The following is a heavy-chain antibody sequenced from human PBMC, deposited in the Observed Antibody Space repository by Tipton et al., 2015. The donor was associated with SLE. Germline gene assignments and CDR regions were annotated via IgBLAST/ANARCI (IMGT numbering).Heavy chain of an antibody. J-gene: IGHJ6*03. CDR2: IYYSGTT. CDR1: DENIRNYY. Sequence: TLSLTCTVSDENIRNYYWSWIRQPPGKGLEWIGYIYYSGTTNNNPSLKSRVNMSIDTSKNHFSLNLSSVTAADTAVYYCARGGEYGSSWYPRKYYYMDVWGKGTTVTVS. D-gene: IGHD6-13*01. V-gene: IGHV4-59*13. CDR3: ARGGEYGSSWYPRKYYYMDV.